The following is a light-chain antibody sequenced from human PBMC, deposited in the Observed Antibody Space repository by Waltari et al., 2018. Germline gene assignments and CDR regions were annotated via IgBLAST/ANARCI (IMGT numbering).Light chain of an antibody. V-gene: IGLV2-11*01. CDR1: SSDVGGYNY. CDR2: DVS. Sequence: QPALTQPRSVSGSPGQSVTISCTGTSSDVGGYNYVSWYQQHPGKAPKLMIYDVSKRPSGVPDRFSGSRSGNTASLTISGLQAEDEADYYCCSYAGSYTLVFGEGTKLTVL. CDR3: CSYAGSYTLV. J-gene: IGLJ2*01.